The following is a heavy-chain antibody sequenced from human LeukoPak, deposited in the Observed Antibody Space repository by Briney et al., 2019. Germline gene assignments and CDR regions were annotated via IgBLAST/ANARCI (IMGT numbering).Heavy chain of an antibody. CDR3: AKDFGGSYYGGFDY. V-gene: IGHV3-30*02. D-gene: IGHD1-26*01. Sequence: GGSLRLSCAASGFTFNSYGMHWVRQAPGKGLEWVTFIRFDGSNKYYTDFVKGRFTISRDNSKNTLYLQMNSLRAEDTAVYYCAKDFGGSYYGGFDYWGQGTLVTVSS. CDR1: GFTFNSYG. CDR2: IRFDGSNK. J-gene: IGHJ4*02.